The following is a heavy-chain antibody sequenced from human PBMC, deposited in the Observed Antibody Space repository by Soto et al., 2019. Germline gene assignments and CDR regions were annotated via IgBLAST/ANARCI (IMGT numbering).Heavy chain of an antibody. Sequence: EVQLLESGGGLVQPGGSLRLSCAASGFTFSSSAMNWVRQDPGKGLEWVSAIIDSGGYTYYADSVKGRFTISRDNSKNTLYLQMNSLRAEDTALYYCAKETYYYYGMDVWGQGTTVTVSS. V-gene: IGHV3-23*01. CDR2: IIDSGGYT. CDR1: GFTFSSSA. J-gene: IGHJ6*02. CDR3: AKETYYYYGMDV.